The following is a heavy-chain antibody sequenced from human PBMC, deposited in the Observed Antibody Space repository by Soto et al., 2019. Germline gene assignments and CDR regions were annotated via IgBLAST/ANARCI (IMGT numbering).Heavy chain of an antibody. D-gene: IGHD2-15*01. V-gene: IGHV4-59*08. CDR2: IYYSGST. CDR3: ARQGQCSGGSCYYYYYYMDV. CDR1: GGSISSYY. Sequence: SETLSLTCTVPGGSISSYYWSWIRQPPGKGLEWIGYIYYSGSTNYNPSLKSRVTISVDTSKNQFSLKLSSVTAADTAVYYCARQGQCSGGSCYYYYYYMDVWGKGTTVTVSS. J-gene: IGHJ6*03.